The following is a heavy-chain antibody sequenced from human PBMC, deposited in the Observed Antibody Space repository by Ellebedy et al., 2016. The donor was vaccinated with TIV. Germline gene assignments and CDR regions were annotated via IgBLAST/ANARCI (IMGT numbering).Heavy chain of an antibody. CDR1: GFTFTNSA. CDR3: AREGVVTRDFDY. V-gene: IGHV1-58*01. D-gene: IGHD4-23*01. Sequence: SVKVSCXASGFTFTNSAVQWVRQARGQRLEWIGWIVVGSGNTNYAQKFQERVTITRDMSTSTVYMQLSSLTSEDTAVYYCAREGVVTRDFDYWGQGTLVTVSS. J-gene: IGHJ4*02. CDR2: IVVGSGNT.